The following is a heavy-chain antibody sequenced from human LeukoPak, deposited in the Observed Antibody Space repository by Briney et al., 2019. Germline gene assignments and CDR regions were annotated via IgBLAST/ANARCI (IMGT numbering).Heavy chain of an antibody. V-gene: IGHV1-8*01. Sequence: ASVKVSCRASGYTFTNYDINWVRQATGQGLEWMGWMNSDRGNTGYGQKFQGRVTLTRDTSISTAYMELSSLRSEDTAVYYCARGDYWGQGTLVTVSS. CDR1: GYTFTNYD. CDR3: ARGDY. J-gene: IGHJ4*02. CDR2: MNSDRGNT.